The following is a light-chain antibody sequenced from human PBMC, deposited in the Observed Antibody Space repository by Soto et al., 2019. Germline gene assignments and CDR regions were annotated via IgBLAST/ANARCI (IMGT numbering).Light chain of an antibody. J-gene: IGLJ1*01. Sequence: QSALTQPASVSGSPGQSITISCTGTSVDIGRFNYVSWYQHHPGKAPKVMIYDVSNRPSGVSDRFSGSKSGNTASLTISGLQAEDEADYYCSSYTHTTSRYVFGAGTKVTV. CDR3: SSYTHTTSRYV. CDR2: DVS. V-gene: IGLV2-14*03. CDR1: SVDIGRFNY.